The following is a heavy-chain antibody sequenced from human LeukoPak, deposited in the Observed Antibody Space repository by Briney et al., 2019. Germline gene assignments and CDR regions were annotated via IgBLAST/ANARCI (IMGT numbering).Heavy chain of an antibody. Sequence: SETLSLTCAVYGGSFSGYYWSWIRQPPGKGLEWIGEINHSGSTNYNPSLKSRVTISVDTSKNQFSLKLSSVTAADTAVYYCASHLWFGEAWFDPWGQGTLVTVSS. CDR3: ASHLWFGEAWFDP. CDR2: INHSGST. CDR1: GGSFSGYY. V-gene: IGHV4-34*01. J-gene: IGHJ5*02. D-gene: IGHD3-10*01.